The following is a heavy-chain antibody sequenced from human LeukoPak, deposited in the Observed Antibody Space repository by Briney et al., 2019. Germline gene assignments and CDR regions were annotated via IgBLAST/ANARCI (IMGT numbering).Heavy chain of an antibody. Sequence: GGSLRLSCAASGFTFSSYGMHWVRQAPGKGLEWVAFIRYDGSNKYYADSVKGRFTISRDNSKNTLYLEMNSLRADDTAVYFCARGGHLVYSSSLSGFDYWGQGTLVTVSS. J-gene: IGHJ4*02. V-gene: IGHV3-30*02. D-gene: IGHD6-6*01. CDR2: IRYDGSNK. CDR1: GFTFSSYG. CDR3: ARGGHLVYSSSLSGFDY.